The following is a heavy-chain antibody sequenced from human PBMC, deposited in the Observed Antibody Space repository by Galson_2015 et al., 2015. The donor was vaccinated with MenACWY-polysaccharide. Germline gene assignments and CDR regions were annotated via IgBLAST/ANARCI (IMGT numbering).Heavy chain of an antibody. CDR3: ARPKEDSSGYYQDAFDV. Sequence: SLRLSCAASGFTVSRAYLNWVRQAPGKGLEWVSGIYGDGTASYADSVKGRCTISRDNSKNTVDLQINGLRVEDTAVYYCARPKEDSSGYYQDAFDVWGQGTVVTVSS. D-gene: IGHD3-22*01. CDR2: IYGDGTA. CDR1: GFTVSRAY. V-gene: IGHV3-53*01. J-gene: IGHJ3*01.